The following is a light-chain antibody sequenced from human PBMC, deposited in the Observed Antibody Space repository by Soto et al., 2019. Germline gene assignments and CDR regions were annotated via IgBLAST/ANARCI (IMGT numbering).Light chain of an antibody. V-gene: IGLV2-14*03. CDR2: EVS. J-gene: IGLJ1*01. Sequence: QSVLTQPASVSGSPGQSITISCTGTSSDVGAYDFVSWYQQHPDKAPELMTYEVSNRPSGVSNRFSGSKSVNTATLTISGLQAEDEADYYCSSYTSSSTRVFGTGTKVTVL. CDR3: SSYTSSSTRV. CDR1: SSDVGAYDF.